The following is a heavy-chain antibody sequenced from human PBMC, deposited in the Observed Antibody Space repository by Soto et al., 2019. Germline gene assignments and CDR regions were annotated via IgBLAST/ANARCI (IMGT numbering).Heavy chain of an antibody. V-gene: IGHV1-8*01. CDR3: VRGQDYERH. J-gene: IGHJ1*01. D-gene: IGHD3-22*01. Sequence: ASVKVSCKTSGYTFINYDINWVLQATGEGLEWMGWMNADNGRTGYAQKFQGRITMTRNASISTAYMELSSLIFDDTAVYYCVRGQDYERHWGQGTLVTVST. CDR1: GYTFINYD. CDR2: MNADNGRT.